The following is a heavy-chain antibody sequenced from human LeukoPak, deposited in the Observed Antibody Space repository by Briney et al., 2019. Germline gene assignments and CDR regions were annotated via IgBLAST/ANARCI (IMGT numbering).Heavy chain of an antibody. J-gene: IGHJ6*03. V-gene: IGHV3-23*01. CDR1: GFIFSTYG. D-gene: IGHD3-9*01. Sequence: GGSLRLSCAASGFIFSTYGMHWVRQAPGKGLEWVSAISGSGGSTYYADSVKGRFTISRDNSKNTLYLQMNSLRAEDTAVYYCAKDGGEYYDILTGYYPRLYYMDVWGKGTTVTISS. CDR2: ISGSGGST. CDR3: AKDGGEYYDILTGYYPRLYYMDV.